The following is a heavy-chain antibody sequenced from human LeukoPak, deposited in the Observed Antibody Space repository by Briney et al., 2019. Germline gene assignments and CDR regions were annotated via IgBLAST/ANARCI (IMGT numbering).Heavy chain of an antibody. CDR3: ARIYGSGSYYPNWFDP. CDR1: GYTFTGYY. Sequence: ASVKVSCKASGYTFTGYYMHWVRQAPGQGLEWMGWINPNSGGTNYAQKFQGGVTMTRDTSISTAYMELSRLRSDDTAVYYCARIYGSGSYYPNWFDPWGQGTLVTVSS. J-gene: IGHJ5*02. D-gene: IGHD3-10*01. CDR2: INPNSGGT. V-gene: IGHV1-2*02.